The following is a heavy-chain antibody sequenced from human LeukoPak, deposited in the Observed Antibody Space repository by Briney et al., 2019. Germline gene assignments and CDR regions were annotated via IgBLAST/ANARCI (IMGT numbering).Heavy chain of an antibody. D-gene: IGHD3-10*01. CDR2: IDPNIGDT. Sequence: ASVKVSCKASGYTFTSYAMNWVRQAPGQGLEWMGWIDPNIGDTNYAQKYQGRVTLTRDTSISTAYMEVSSLISDDTAVYYCVSRSASGSYYIWGQGTLVSVSS. V-gene: IGHV1-2*02. J-gene: IGHJ4*02. CDR1: GYTFTSYA. CDR3: VSRSASGSYYI.